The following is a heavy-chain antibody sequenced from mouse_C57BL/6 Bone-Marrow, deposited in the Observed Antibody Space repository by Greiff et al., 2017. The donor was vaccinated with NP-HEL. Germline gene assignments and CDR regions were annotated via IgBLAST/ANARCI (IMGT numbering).Heavy chain of an antibody. CDR1: GYAFSSSW. CDR2: IYPGDGDT. D-gene: IGHD1-1*01. CDR3: ARGYGSSHWYFDG. Sequence: VQLQQSGPELVKPGASVKISCKASGYAFSSSWMNWVKQRPGKGLEWIGRIYPGDGDTNYNGKLKGKATLTADKASSTAYMQLSSLTSEDAAVYFCARGYGSSHWYFDGWGTGTTVTVSS. V-gene: IGHV1-82*01. J-gene: IGHJ1*03.